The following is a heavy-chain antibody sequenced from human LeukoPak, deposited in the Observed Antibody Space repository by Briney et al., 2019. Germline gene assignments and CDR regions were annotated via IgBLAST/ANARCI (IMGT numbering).Heavy chain of an antibody. CDR3: ARSYDFWSGYASLGY. V-gene: IGHV1-2*02. J-gene: IGHJ4*02. CDR2: INPNSGGT. CDR1: GYTFTGYF. D-gene: IGHD3-3*01. Sequence: ASVKVSCKASGYTFTGYFIHWVRQVPGQGLEWMGWINPNSGGTNYAQKFQGRVTMTRDTSISTAYMELSRLRSDDTAVYYCARSYDFWSGYASLGYWGQGTLVTVSS.